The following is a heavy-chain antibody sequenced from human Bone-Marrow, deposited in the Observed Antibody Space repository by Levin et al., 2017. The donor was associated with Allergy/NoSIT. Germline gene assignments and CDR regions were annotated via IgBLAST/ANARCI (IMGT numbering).Heavy chain of an antibody. CDR3: ARQLGNFWSGYNYFDY. Sequence: GESLKISCAASGFTFSNYAMSWVRQAPGKGLEWVSAISGSGGTIHYADSVRGRFTISRDNAKNSLYLQMNSLRAEDTAVYYCARQLGNFWSGYNYFDYWGQGTLVTVSS. J-gene: IGHJ4*02. D-gene: IGHD3-3*01. V-gene: IGHV3-23*01. CDR1: GFTFSNYA. CDR2: ISGSGGTI.